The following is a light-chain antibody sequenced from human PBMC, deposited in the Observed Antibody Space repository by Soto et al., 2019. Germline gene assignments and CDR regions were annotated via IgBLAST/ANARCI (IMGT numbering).Light chain of an antibody. CDR3: QQRYKTSLSS. CDR2: GAS. J-gene: IGKJ2*01. V-gene: IGKV1-39*01. Sequence: DIQMTQSPSTLSGSVGDRFTIACRSSQRIDNFLNWYQQKPGKAPKLLIYGASSLQSGVPSRFSGSGSGTDFTLTITSLQPEDSATYHCQQRYKTSLSSFGQGTKVDIK. CDR1: QRIDNF.